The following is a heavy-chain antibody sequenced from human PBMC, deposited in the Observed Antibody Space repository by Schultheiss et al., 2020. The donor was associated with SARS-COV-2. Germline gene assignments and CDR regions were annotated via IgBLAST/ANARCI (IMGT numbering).Heavy chain of an antibody. CDR1: GYSFTSYW. CDR2: IYPGDSDT. V-gene: IGHV5-51*01. J-gene: IGHJ5*02. CDR3: ARDPTGGPQLPLPLGWFDP. Sequence: GESLKISCKGSGYSFTSYWIGWVRQMPGKGLEWMGIIYPGDSDTRYSPSFQGQVTISADKSISTAYLQWSSLKASDTAMYYCARDPTGGPQLPLPLGWFDPWGQGTLVTVSS. D-gene: IGHD2-2*01.